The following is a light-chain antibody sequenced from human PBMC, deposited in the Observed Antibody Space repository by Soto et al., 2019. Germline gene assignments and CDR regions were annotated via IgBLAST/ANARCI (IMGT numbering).Light chain of an antibody. CDR3: QQYGSSPPYT. CDR2: GSS. J-gene: IGKJ2*01. CDR1: QSVRNNY. V-gene: IGKV3-20*01. Sequence: EVVLTQSPGTLSLSPGERATLSCRASQSVRNNYLAWYQQKPRQSPKLLIFGSSDRATVITDRFSGSGSGTDFTLTISRLEPEDFAVYYCQQYGSSPPYTFGQGTKLEIK.